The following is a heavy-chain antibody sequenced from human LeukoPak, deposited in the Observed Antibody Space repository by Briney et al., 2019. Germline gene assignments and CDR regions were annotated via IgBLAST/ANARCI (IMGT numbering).Heavy chain of an antibody. Sequence: GGSLRLSCAASGSTFNNYWMTWVRQAPGMGLEWVANIKQDGSEKYYVDSVKGRFTISREIAKNSLYLQMNSLRAEDTAVYCCARDRQQWLEGDAFDIWGQGTMVTVSS. CDR3: ARDRQQWLEGDAFDI. J-gene: IGHJ3*02. V-gene: IGHV3-7*01. D-gene: IGHD6-19*01. CDR2: IKQDGSEK. CDR1: GSTFNNYW.